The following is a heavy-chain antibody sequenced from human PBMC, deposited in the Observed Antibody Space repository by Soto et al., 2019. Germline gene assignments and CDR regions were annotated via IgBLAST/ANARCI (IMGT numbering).Heavy chain of an antibody. CDR2: IYYSGST. V-gene: IGHV4-59*05. CDR1: GGSISSYY. D-gene: IGHD3-9*01. CDR3: ARQIPWLVYGEDRNNWFDP. J-gene: IGHJ5*02. Sequence: SETLSLTCTVSGGSISSYYWSWIRQPPGKGLEWIGSIYYSGSTYYNPSLKSRVTISVDTSKNQFSLKLSSVTAADTAVYYCARQIPWLVYGEDRNNWFDPWGQGTLVTVSS.